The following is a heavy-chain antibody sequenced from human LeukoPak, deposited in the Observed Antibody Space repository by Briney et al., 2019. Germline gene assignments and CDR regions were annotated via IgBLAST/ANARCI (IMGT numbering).Heavy chain of an antibody. CDR2: ISGSGGST. CDR1: GFTFSSYA. Sequence: PGGSLRLSCAASGFTFSSYAMSWVRQAPGKGLEWVSAISGSGGSTYYADSVKGRFTISRDNSKNTLYLQMNSLRAEDTAVYYCAKDYYDSSGYHPSGFDYWGQGTLVTVSS. D-gene: IGHD3-22*01. J-gene: IGHJ4*02. CDR3: AKDYYDSSGYHPSGFDY. V-gene: IGHV3-23*01.